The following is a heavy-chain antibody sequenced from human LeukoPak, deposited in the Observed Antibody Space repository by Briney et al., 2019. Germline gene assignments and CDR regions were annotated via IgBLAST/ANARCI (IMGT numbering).Heavy chain of an antibody. V-gene: IGHV4-61*02. Sequence: PSQTLSLTSTVSGGSISSGSYYWSWIRQPAGKGLDWIGRIYTSGSTNYNPSLKSRVTISVDTSKNQFSLKLSSVTAADTAVYYCAGSTTWIQPYRFFDDWGQGTLVTVSS. CDR2: IYTSGST. CDR1: GGSISSGSYY. J-gene: IGHJ4*02. D-gene: IGHD5-18*01. CDR3: AGSTTWIQPYRFFDD.